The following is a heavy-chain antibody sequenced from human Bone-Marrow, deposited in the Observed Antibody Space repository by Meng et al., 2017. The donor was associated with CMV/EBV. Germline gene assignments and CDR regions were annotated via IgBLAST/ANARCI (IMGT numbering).Heavy chain of an antibody. Sequence: ASVKVSCKASGYTFTSYDINWVRQATGQGLEWMGWMNPNSGNTGYAQKFQGRVTMTRNTSISTAYMELSSLRSEDTAVYYCARGRVPRELLRNAFDIWCQGTMVTVSS. V-gene: IGHV1-8*01. CDR3: ARGRVPRELLRNAFDI. CDR1: GYTFTSYD. D-gene: IGHD1-26*01. J-gene: IGHJ3*02. CDR2: MNPNSGNT.